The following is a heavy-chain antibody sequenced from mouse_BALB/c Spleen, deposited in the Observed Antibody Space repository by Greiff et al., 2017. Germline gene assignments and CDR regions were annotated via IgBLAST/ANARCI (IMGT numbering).Heavy chain of an antibody. V-gene: IGHV3-2*02. CDR1: GYSITSDYA. CDR3: ARYDGNYVGYFDY. D-gene: IGHD2-3*01. CDR2: ISYSGST. J-gene: IGHJ2*01. Sequence: EVQLQQSGPGLVKPSQSLSLTCTVTGYSITSDYAWNWIRQFPGNKLEWMGYISYSGSTSYNPSLKSRISITRDTSKNQFFLQLNSVTTEDTATYYCARYDGNYVGYFDYWGQGTTLTVSS.